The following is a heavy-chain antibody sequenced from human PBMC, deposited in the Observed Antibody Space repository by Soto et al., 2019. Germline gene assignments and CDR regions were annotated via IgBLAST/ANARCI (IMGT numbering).Heavy chain of an antibody. D-gene: IGHD6-13*01. CDR3: ARYSAASGTYYFDY. V-gene: IGHV4-59*12. CDR1: GGSISSYY. CDR2: IYYSGST. J-gene: IGHJ4*01. Sequence: SETLSLTCTVSGGSISSYYWSWIRQPPGKGLEWIGYIYYSGSTNYNPSLKSRVTISVDKSKNQLSLKLNSVTAADTAVYYCARYSAASGTYYFDYWGQGTLVTVSS.